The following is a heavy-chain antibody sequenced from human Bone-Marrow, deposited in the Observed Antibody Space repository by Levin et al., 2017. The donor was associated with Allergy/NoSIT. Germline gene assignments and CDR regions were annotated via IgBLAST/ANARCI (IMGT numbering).Heavy chain of an antibody. CDR1: GFTFSDAW. CDR3: TTDWATTNY. D-gene: IGHD1-26*01. J-gene: IGHJ4*02. Sequence: GESLKISCAASGFTFSDAWMSWVRQAPGKGLEWVGRIKSETNGGTTDYAAPVKGRFTISRDDSENTLYLQMNSLKTEDTAVYYCTTDWATTNYWGQGTLVTVSS. CDR2: IKSETNGGTT. V-gene: IGHV3-15*01.